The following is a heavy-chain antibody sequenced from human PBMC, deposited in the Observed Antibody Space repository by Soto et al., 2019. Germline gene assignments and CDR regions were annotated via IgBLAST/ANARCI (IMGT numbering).Heavy chain of an antibody. CDR2: IFSSGTT. CDR1: GDSISSGNKY. CDR3: ARVQSKFDYYYAMDV. D-gene: IGHD3-16*01. V-gene: IGHV4-30-4*01. J-gene: IGHJ6*02. Sequence: SETLSLTCTVSGDSISSGNKYWSWIRQPPGKGLEWIGYIFSSGTTYYNPSLKSRLTMSLDASQNQFSLKLNSLTDADTAVYFCARVQSKFDYYYAMDVWGQGTTVTVSS.